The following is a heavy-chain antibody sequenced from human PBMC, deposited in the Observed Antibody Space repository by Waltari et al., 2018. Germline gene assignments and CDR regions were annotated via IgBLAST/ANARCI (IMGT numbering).Heavy chain of an antibody. CDR2: INHSGST. V-gene: IGHV4-34*01. J-gene: IGHJ3*02. CDR1: GGSFSGYY. Sequence: QVQLQQWGAGLLKPSETLSLTCAVYGGSFSGYYWSWIRQPPGKGLEWIGEINHSGSTNYNPSLNSRVTISVDTSKNQFSLKLSSVTAADTAVYYCAKIGSSHDAFDIWGQGTMVTVSS. D-gene: IGHD6-13*01. CDR3: AKIGSSHDAFDI.